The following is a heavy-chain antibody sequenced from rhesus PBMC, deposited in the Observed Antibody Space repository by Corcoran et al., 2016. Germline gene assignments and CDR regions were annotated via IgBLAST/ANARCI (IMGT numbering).Heavy chain of an antibody. Sequence: QLQLPESGPGLVKPSETLSLTCAVSGRSFCRNYWSLLRPPPGQGLEWIGRISGSGGSTDYNPSLKSRVTISTDTSKNQFSLKLSSVTAADTAVYYCARVAVQQRLVHAFDFWGQGLRVTVSS. CDR1: GRSFCRNY. J-gene: IGHJ3*01. D-gene: IGHD6-31*01. CDR3: ARVAVQQRLVHAFDF. CDR2: ISGSGGST. V-gene: IGHV4-173*01.